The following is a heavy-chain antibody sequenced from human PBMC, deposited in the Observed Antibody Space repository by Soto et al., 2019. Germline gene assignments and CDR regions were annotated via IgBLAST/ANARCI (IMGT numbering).Heavy chain of an antibody. CDR2: INPSGGST. CDR3: ARDPRSYNWNGGNWLDP. J-gene: IGHJ5*02. CDR1: GYTFTSYY. D-gene: IGHD1-20*01. V-gene: IGHV1-46*01. Sequence: ASVKVSCKASGYTFTSYYMHWVRQAPGQGLEWMGIINPSGGSTSYAQKFQGRVTMTRDTSTSTVYMELSSLRSEDTAVYYCARDPRSYNWNGGNWLDPWGQGTLVTVSS.